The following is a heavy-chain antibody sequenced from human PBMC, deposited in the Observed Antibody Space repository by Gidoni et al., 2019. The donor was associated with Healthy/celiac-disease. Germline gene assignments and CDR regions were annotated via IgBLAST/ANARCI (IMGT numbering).Heavy chain of an antibody. CDR1: GYTFTSYY. D-gene: IGHD2-15*01. V-gene: IGHV1-46*01. Sequence: QVQLVQSGADVTKPAASVKVSCMASGYTFTSYYMPWVRQAPGEGLARVGRINPSGGSTSYAQKSQGRVTMNRETPTSTVSRELSSLRSEETAVYYGARKVAREEAFDIWGQGTMVTVSS. CDR2: INPSGGST. CDR3: ARKVAREEAFDI. J-gene: IGHJ3*02.